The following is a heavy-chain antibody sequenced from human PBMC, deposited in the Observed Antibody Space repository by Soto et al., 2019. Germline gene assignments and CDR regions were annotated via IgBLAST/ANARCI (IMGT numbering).Heavy chain of an antibody. J-gene: IGHJ4*01. CDR1: GFTFVYSW. V-gene: IGHV3-15*01. Sequence: GGSLRLSCADSGFTFVYSWMSWVRRAPGKGLEWVGRIKSNPNGGTTAYAAPVKGRFTISRDDSKRTLYLQMDSLRAEDTAVYYCTTERSCGGGSCPSYWGQGTLVTVSS. CDR2: IKSNPNGGTT. CDR3: TTERSCGGGSCPSY. D-gene: IGHD2-15*01.